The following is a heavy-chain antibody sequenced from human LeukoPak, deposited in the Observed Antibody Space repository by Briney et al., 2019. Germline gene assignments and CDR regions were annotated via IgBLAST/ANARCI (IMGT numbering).Heavy chain of an antibody. V-gene: IGHV2-5*01. CDR2: IYWNDDK. D-gene: IGHD6-25*01. CDR1: GFSRSTSGVG. Sequence: SGPTLVSPTQTLTLTCTFSGFSRSTSGVGVGWIRQPPGKALEWLALIYWNDDKRYSPSLKTRLTITQEHPTKQLVLSMTNMGPLITAPDYPLLRESHSSGWNGYYFDYWGQGTPVTVSS. CDR3: LLRESHSSGWNGYYFDY. J-gene: IGHJ4*02.